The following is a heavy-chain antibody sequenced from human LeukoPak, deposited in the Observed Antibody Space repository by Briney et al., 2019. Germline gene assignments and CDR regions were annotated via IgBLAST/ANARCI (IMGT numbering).Heavy chain of an antibody. D-gene: IGHD2-8*01. J-gene: IGHJ4*02. CDR1: GFSFSSYA. Sequence: PGGSLRLSCAASGFSFSSYAMGWVRHAPGKGLEWVSSISGSGGSTYYADSVKGRFTISRDNSKNTLYLQMNSLRAEDTAVYYCAKEMDCTNGVCLYFDYWGQGTLVTVSS. CDR3: AKEMDCTNGVCLYFDY. V-gene: IGHV3-23*01. CDR2: ISGSGGST.